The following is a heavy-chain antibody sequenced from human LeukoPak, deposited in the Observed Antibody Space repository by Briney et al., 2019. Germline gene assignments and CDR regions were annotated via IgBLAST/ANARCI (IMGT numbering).Heavy chain of an antibody. V-gene: IGHV4-61*02. Sequence: SETLSLTCTVSGGSISSGSYYWSWIRQPAGKGLEWIGRIYTSGSTNYNPSLKSRVTISLDTSKNQFSLKLSSVTAADTAVYYCARALLHENSSGCDYWGQGTLVTVSS. CDR3: ARALLHENSSGCDY. D-gene: IGHD6-19*01. CDR2: IYTSGST. J-gene: IGHJ4*02. CDR1: GGSISSGSYY.